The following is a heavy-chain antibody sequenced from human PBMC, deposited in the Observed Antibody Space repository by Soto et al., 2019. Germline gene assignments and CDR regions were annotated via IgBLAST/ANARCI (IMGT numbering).Heavy chain of an antibody. Sequence: SVKVSCKASGGTFSSYTISWVRQAPGQGLEWMGRIIPILGIANYAQKFQGRVTITADKSTSTAYMELSSLRSDDTAVYYCAREDDSWSGYYWFDPWGQGTLVTVSS. CDR1: GGTFSSYT. CDR3: AREDDSWSGYYWFDP. J-gene: IGHJ5*02. CDR2: IIPILGIA. V-gene: IGHV1-69*04. D-gene: IGHD3-3*01.